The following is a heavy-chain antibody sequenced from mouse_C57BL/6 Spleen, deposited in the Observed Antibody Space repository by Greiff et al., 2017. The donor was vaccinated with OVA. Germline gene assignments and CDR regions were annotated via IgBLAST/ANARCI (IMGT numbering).Heavy chain of an antibody. CDR3: ARNWFWYFDV. V-gene: IGHV5-17*01. D-gene: IGHD4-1*01. CDR2: ISSGSSTI. J-gene: IGHJ1*03. CDR1: GFTFSDYG. Sequence: EVQLVESGGGLVKPGGSLKLSCAASGFTFSDYGMHWVRQAPEKGLEWVAYISSGSSTIYYADTVKGRFTISRDNAKNTLFLQRTSLRSEDTAMYYCARNWFWYFDVWGTGTTVTVSS.